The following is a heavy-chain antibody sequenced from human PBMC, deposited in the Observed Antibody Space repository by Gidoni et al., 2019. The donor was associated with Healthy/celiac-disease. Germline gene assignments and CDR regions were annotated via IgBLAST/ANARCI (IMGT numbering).Heavy chain of an antibody. Sequence: QVQLQQWGAGLLQPSETLSLTCAVYGGSFSGYYWSWIRQPPGKGLEWIGEINHSGSTNYNPSLKSRVTISVDTSKNQFSLKLSSVTAADTAVYYCARGPRTYYYDSSGYSRDFDYWGQGTLVTVSS. J-gene: IGHJ4*02. CDR1: GGSFSGYY. CDR3: ARGPRTYYYDSSGYSRDFDY. V-gene: IGHV4-34*01. CDR2: INHSGST. D-gene: IGHD3-22*01.